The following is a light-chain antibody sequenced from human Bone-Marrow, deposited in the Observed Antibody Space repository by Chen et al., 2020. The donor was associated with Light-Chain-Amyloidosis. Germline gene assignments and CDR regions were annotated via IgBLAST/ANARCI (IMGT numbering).Light chain of an antibody. V-gene: IGLV3-21*02. CDR2: VDS. CDR3: QGWDRSSDRPV. CDR1: NIGSTS. Sequence: SYVLTQPSSVSVAPGQTATIACGGNNIGSTSVHWYQQTPGQAPQLDVYVDSDRPLGTPERLSGSNSGNTATLTISRVEAGDEADYYCQGWDRSSDRPVYGGGTKLTVL. J-gene: IGLJ3*02.